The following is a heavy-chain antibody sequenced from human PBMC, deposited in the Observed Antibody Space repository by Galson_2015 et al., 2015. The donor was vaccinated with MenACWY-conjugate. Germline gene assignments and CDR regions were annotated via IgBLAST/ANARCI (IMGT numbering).Heavy chain of an antibody. Sequence: QSGAAVTKPGESLKISCMASGSSCTTYWIVWVRQMPGKSLEWMGIIDPGDSDTRYSPSFQGQLTISADKSNNTAHQQWSGLKASDTAMYYCARHKGLKGAFDIWGQGTMVTVSS. CDR3: ARHKGLKGAFDI. CDR2: IDPGDSDT. CDR1: GSSCTTYW. D-gene: IGHD2-8*01. V-gene: IGHV5-51*01. J-gene: IGHJ3*02.